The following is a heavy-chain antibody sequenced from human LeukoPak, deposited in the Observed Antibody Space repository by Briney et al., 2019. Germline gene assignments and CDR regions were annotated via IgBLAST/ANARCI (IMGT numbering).Heavy chain of an antibody. D-gene: IGHD5-24*01. CDR3: GTGWAVDL. V-gene: IGHV3-7*01. J-gene: IGHJ5*02. Sequence: EGSLRLSCAASGFNFGTHWMTWVRQAPGKGLECVAIIKKDGSEKYHVDSVKGRFTISRDNAKNSLYLQMNSLRAEDTAVYYCGTGWAVDLWGQGTLVTVSS. CDR2: IKKDGSEK. CDR1: GFNFGTHW.